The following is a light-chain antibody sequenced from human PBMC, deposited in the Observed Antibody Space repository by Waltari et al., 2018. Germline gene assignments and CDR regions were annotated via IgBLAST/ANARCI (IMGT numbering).Light chain of an antibody. V-gene: IGKV1-39*01. CDR2: AAS. J-gene: IGKJ2*01. Sequence: DIQLTQSPSSLSASIGDRVTITCRASESVASYSNWYQHKPGKAPNLLIYAASNLQSGVPLRFSGSGSGTDFTLTISSLQPEDFATYYCQQTYGAPMSTFGRGTKLEIK. CDR3: QQTYGAPMST. CDR1: ESVASY.